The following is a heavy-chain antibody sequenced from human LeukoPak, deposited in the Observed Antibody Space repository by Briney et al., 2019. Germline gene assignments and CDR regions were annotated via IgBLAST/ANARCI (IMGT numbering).Heavy chain of an antibody. CDR2: MNPNSGNT. CDR1: GYTFTSYD. D-gene: IGHD6-19*01. CDR3: ARAPAVAGTLYYYYYGMDV. J-gene: IGHJ6*02. Sequence: ASVKVSCKASGYTFTSYDINWVRQATGQGLEWMGWMNPNSGNTGYAQKFQGRVTMTRNTSISTAYMELSSLRSEDTAVYYCARAPAVAGTLYYYYYGMDVWGQGTTVTASS. V-gene: IGHV1-8*01.